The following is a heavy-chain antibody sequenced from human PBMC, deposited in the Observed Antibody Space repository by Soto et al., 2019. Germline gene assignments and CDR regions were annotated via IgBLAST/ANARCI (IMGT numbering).Heavy chain of an antibody. V-gene: IGHV1-46*01. CDR2: INPSGGST. D-gene: IGHD3-10*01. J-gene: IGHJ4*02. CDR3: ARDYMVRGVIGY. CDR1: GYTFTSYY. Sequence: QVQLVQSGAEVKKPGASVKVSCKASGYTFTSYYMHWVRQAPGQGLEWMGIINPSGGSTSYAQKFQGRVTMTRDRSTSTVYMELSSLRSEDTAVYYCARDYMVRGVIGYWGQGTLVTVSS.